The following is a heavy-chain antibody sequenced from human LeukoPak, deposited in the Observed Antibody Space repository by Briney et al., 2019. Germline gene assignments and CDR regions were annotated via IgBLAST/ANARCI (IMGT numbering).Heavy chain of an antibody. D-gene: IGHD6-13*01. CDR1: GGSISSYY. Sequence: SETLSLTCTVSGGSISSYYWSWIRQPPGKGLEWIGYIYYSGSTNYNPSLKSRVTISVDKSKNQFSLNLTSVTAADTAIYYCASGAAAPLYYFDYWGQGSLVTVSS. J-gene: IGHJ4*02. CDR3: ASGAAAPLYYFDY. V-gene: IGHV4-59*08. CDR2: IYYSGST.